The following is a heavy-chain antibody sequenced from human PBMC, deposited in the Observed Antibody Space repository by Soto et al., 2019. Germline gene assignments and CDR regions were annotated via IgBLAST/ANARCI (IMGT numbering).Heavy chain of an antibody. J-gene: IGHJ6*02. CDR3: ARGDAAKIVVTTYYGMDV. CDR2: IIPVFGTA. Sequence: QVQLVQSGAEVKKPGSSVKVSCKASGGTLSNYGISWVRQAPGQGLEWMGGIIPVFGTANYAQKFQGRVTITADESTTTVYGDVSSLRSDETAVFYCARGDAAKIVVTTYYGMDVWGQGTTVTVSS. CDR1: GGTLSNYG. V-gene: IGHV1-69*12. D-gene: IGHD4-17*01.